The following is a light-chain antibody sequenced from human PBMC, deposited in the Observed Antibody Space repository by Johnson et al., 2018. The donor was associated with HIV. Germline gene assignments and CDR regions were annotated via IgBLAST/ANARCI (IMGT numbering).Light chain of an antibody. CDR3: GTWDTRRCVYL. Sequence: QSVLTQPPSVSAAPGQKVTISCSGSSSNIGNNYVSWYQQFPGTAPKLLIYDNNKRPSGIPDRFSGSKSGTSATLGFTDPQTGDEADYSCGTWDTRRCVYLFGTGTKVTVL. CDR1: SSNIGNNY. J-gene: IGLJ1*01. V-gene: IGLV1-51*01. CDR2: DNN.